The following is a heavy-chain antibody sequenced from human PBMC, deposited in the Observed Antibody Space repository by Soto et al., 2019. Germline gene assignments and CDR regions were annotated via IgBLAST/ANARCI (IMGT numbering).Heavy chain of an antibody. J-gene: IGHJ6*02. CDR3: PRRKRDMGEKPPTESGRGSMDA. CDR2: IIPICGTA. V-gene: IGHV1-69*01. D-gene: IGHD3-10*01. CDR1: GCTFSSYA. Sequence: QVQLVQSGAEVKKPGSSVKVSCKASGCTFSSYAISWVRQAPGQGLEWMGGIIPICGTANYSQKFQGRVTITADEATSKAYMELSSLSSEDTDVYYWPRRKRDMGEKPPTESGRGSMDAWGQGTTVTVTS.